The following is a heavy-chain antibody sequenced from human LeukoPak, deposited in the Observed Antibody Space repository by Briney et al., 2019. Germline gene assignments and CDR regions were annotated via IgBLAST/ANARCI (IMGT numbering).Heavy chain of an antibody. CDR1: GGSISSGSYY. Sequence: SETLSLTCTVSGGSISSGSYYWSWIRQPAGKGLEWIGRIYSSGSTNYNPSLKSRVTISLDTSKNQFSLKLSSVTAADTAVYYCARDSYYYDISGYRGFDYWGQGTLVTVSS. J-gene: IGHJ4*02. CDR3: ARDSYYYDISGYRGFDY. V-gene: IGHV4-61*02. CDR2: IYSSGST. D-gene: IGHD3-22*01.